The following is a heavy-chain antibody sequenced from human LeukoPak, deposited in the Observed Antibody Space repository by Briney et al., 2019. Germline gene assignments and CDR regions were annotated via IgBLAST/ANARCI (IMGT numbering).Heavy chain of an antibody. D-gene: IGHD5/OR15-5a*01. CDR1: GGSISSSNW. CDR2: IYHSGST. Sequence: SETLSLTCAVSGGSISSSNWWSWVRPPPGKGLEWIGEIYHSGSTNYNPSLKSRVTISVDKSKNQFSLKLSSVTAADTAVYYCARGSTSRIRKGFDYWGQGTLVTVSS. V-gene: IGHV4-4*02. CDR3: ARGSTSRIRKGFDY. J-gene: IGHJ4*02.